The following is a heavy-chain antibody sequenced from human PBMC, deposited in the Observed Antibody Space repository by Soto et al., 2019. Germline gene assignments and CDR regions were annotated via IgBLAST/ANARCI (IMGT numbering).Heavy chain of an antibody. CDR3: ARKAPAYDSSGYYYVPDY. CDR1: GFTFSSYG. J-gene: IGHJ4*02. CDR2: IWYDGSNK. Sequence: QVQLVESGGGVVQPGRSLRLSCAASGFTFSSYGMHWVRQAPGKGLEWVAVIWYDGSNKYYADSVKGRFTISRDNSKITLYLQMNSLRAEDTAVYYCARKAPAYDSSGYYYVPDYWGQGTLVTVSS. D-gene: IGHD3-22*01. V-gene: IGHV3-33*01.